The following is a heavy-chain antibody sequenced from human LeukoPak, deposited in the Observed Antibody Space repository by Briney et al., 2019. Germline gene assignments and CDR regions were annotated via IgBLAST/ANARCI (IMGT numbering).Heavy chain of an antibody. CDR3: ARGSSGDARTHFDY. CDR2: INHCGST. J-gene: IGHJ4*02. Sequence: SETLSLTCAVYGGSFSGYYWSWIRQPPGKGLEWIGEINHCGSTNYNPSLKSRVTISVDTSKNQFSLKLSSVTAADTAVYYCARGSSGDARTHFDYWGQGTLVTVSS. CDR1: GGSFSGYY. D-gene: IGHD5-12*01. V-gene: IGHV4-34*01.